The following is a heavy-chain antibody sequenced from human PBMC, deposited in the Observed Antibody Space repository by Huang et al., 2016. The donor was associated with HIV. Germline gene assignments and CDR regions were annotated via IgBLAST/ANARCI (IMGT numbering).Heavy chain of an antibody. CDR1: GYTFTNYD. J-gene: IGHJ3*01. CDR3: ARGFGINYNHEAFDV. Sequence: QIQLAQSGAEVKKPVASVKVSCKASGYTFTNYDINWVRKASGQGLEWMGGMKPKNGNVGYTKKFQRRVAILRNSSINTSYLEVTSLTSEDTAVYYCARGFGINYNHEAFDVWGQGTMVTVSS. V-gene: IGHV1-8*01. D-gene: IGHD3-10*01. CDR2: MKPKNGNV.